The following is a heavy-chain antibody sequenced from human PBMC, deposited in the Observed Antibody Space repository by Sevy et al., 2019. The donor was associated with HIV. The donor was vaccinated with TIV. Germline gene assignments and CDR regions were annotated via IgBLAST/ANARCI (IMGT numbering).Heavy chain of an antibody. Sequence: GESLKISCKGSGYSFTSYWIGWVRQMPGKGLEWMGIIYPGDSDTRYSPSFQGQVTISADKSISTAYLQWSSLKASDTAMYYCARLGCSSTSCYQYYHYYYMDVWGKGTTVTVSS. CDR1: GYSFTSYW. J-gene: IGHJ6*03. D-gene: IGHD2-2*01. CDR2: IYPGDSDT. CDR3: ARLGCSSTSCYQYYHYYYMDV. V-gene: IGHV5-51*01.